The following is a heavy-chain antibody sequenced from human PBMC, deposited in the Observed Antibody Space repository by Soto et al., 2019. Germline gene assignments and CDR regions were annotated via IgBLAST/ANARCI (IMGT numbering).Heavy chain of an antibody. Sequence: XSVKVSCKASGGTFSSYAISWVREAPVQGLEWMGGIIPIFGTANYAQKFQGRVTITADKSTSTAYMELRSLRSEDTAVYYCAGAYYDFWSGYYPLDYWGQGTLVTVSS. CDR2: IIPIFGTA. V-gene: IGHV1-69*06. CDR1: GGTFSSYA. J-gene: IGHJ4*02. D-gene: IGHD3-3*01. CDR3: AGAYYDFWSGYYPLDY.